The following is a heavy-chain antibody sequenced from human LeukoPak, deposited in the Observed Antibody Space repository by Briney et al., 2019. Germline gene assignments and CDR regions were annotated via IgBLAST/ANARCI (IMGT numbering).Heavy chain of an antibody. D-gene: IGHD3-10*01. J-gene: IGHJ4*02. V-gene: IGHV4-59*12. CDR3: ARVSLVRGAPDYYFDY. CDR2: IYYSGST. Sequence: SETLSLTCTVSGGSISSYYWSWIRQPPGKGLEWIGYIYYSGSTNYNPSLKSRVTMSVDTSKNQFSLKLSSVIAADTAVYYCARVSLVRGAPDYYFDYWGQGTLVTVSS. CDR1: GGSISSYY.